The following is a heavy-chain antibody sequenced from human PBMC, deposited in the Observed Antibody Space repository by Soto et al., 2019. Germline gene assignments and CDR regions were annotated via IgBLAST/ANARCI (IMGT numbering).Heavy chain of an antibody. CDR3: ARGGPLLRYFDWLLYAFDY. V-gene: IGHV4-34*01. CDR2: INHSGST. CDR1: GGSFSGYY. Sequence: PSETLSLTCAVYGGSFSGYYWSWIRQPPGKGLEWIGEINHSGSTNYNPSLKSRVTISVDTSKNQFSLKLSSVTAADTAVYYCARGGPLLRYFDWLLYAFDYWGQGTLVTVSS. J-gene: IGHJ4*02. D-gene: IGHD3-9*01.